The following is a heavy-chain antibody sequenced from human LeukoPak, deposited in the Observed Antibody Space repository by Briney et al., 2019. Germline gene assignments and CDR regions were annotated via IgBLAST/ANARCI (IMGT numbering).Heavy chain of an antibody. CDR1: GGSISSNRYY. D-gene: IGHD3-10*01. V-gene: IGHV4-39*01. Sequence: SETLSLTCAVSGGSISSNRYYWGWIRQPPGKGLEWIGSIYYSGSTYYNPSLKSRVTISVDTSKNQFSLKLSSVTAADTAVYYCARHRRYLHAGSYYRGPGAFDIWGQGTMVTVSS. J-gene: IGHJ3*02. CDR2: IYYSGST. CDR3: ARHRRYLHAGSYYRGPGAFDI.